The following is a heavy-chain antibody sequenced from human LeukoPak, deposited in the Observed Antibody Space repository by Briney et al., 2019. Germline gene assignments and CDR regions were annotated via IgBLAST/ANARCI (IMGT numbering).Heavy chain of an antibody. Sequence: GGSLRLSCAASGFTFSSYAMSWVRQAPGKGLVWVSAVSGSGGGTYYADSVKGRFTISRDNSKNTLFLQMNSLRAEDTAVYYCAKGRGYNFGFIDFWGQGTLVTVSS. V-gene: IGHV3-23*01. D-gene: IGHD5-18*01. CDR1: GFTFSSYA. CDR2: VSGSGGGT. CDR3: AKGRGYNFGFIDF. J-gene: IGHJ4*02.